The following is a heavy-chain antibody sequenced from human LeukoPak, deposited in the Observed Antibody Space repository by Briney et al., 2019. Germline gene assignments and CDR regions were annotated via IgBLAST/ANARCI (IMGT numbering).Heavy chain of an antibody. CDR2: ISKTGTTI. V-gene: IGHV3-11*01. CDR3: AREDYGGINFDH. D-gene: IGHD4-23*01. J-gene: IGHJ4*02. CDR1: GFTLSDYF. Sequence: GGSLRLSCAASGFTLSDYFMIWVRQVPGKGLQWVAYISKTGTTIQYEDSVKGRFSLSRDNAQNTLFLQMNSLRVDDAGMYFCAREDYGGINFDHWGQGTLVTVSS.